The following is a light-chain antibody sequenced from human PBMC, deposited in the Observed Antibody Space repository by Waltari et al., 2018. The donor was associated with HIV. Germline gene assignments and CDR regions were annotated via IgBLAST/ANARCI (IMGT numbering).Light chain of an antibody. CDR2: GTK. Sequence: QSVLTQPPSVSGAPGQRVPISCTGGSSNIGADYDVHWYQQIPGTAPQLLISGTKNRPSGVPDRFSASKSGTSASLAITGLQAEEEADYFCQSYDRSLSASVVFGGGTKLTVL. V-gene: IGLV1-40*01. CDR3: QSYDRSLSASVV. CDR1: SSNIGADYD. J-gene: IGLJ2*01.